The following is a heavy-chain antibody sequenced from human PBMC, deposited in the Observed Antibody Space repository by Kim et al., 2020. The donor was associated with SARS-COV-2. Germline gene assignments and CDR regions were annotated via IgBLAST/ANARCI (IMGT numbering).Heavy chain of an antibody. V-gene: IGHV3-9*01. CDR1: GFTFDDYA. CDR3: AISSGWGDYYYYYGMDV. D-gene: IGHD6-19*01. Sequence: GGSLRLSCAASGFTFDDYAMHWVRQAPGKGLEWVSGISWNSGSIGYADSVKGRFTISRDNAKNSLYLQMNSLRAEDTALYYCAISSGWGDYYYYYGMDVWGQGTTVTVSS. J-gene: IGHJ6*02. CDR2: ISWNSGSI.